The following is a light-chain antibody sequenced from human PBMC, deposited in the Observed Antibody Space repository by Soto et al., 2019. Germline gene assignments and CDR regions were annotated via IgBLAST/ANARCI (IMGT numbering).Light chain of an antibody. V-gene: IGKV3-20*01. Sequence: EIVLTQSPGTLSLSPGERATLSCRASQSVSSNYLAWYQQKPGQAPRLLIYGASSRATGIPDRFSGSGSGTDFTLTISSLEPEDFAVYYCQQYVGSPFTFGPGTKVDIK. J-gene: IGKJ3*01. CDR3: QQYVGSPFT. CDR2: GAS. CDR1: QSVSSNY.